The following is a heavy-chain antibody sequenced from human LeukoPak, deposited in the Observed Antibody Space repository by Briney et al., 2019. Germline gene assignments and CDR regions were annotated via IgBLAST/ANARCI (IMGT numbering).Heavy chain of an antibody. CDR3: ARENLIAAAGTNVDY. Sequence: PGGSLRLSCAASGFTFSSYAMHWVRQAPGKGLEWVSSISSSSSYIYYADSVKGRFTISRDNAKNSLYLQMNSLRAEDTAVYYCARENLIAAAGTNVDYWGQGTLVTVSS. CDR2: ISSSSSYI. J-gene: IGHJ4*02. V-gene: IGHV3-21*01. D-gene: IGHD6-13*01. CDR1: GFTFSSYA.